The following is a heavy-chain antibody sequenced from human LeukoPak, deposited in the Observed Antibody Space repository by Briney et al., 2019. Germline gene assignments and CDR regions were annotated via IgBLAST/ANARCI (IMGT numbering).Heavy chain of an antibody. Sequence: KASETLSLTCAVYGGSFSGYYWSWIRQPPGKGLEWIGEINHSGSTNYNPSLKSRVTISVDTSKNQFSLKLSSVTAADTAVYYCARGPPGIVSYWGQGTLVTVSS. CDR3: ARGPPGIVSY. CDR1: GGSFSGYY. CDR2: INHSGST. V-gene: IGHV4-34*01. D-gene: IGHD3-22*01. J-gene: IGHJ4*02.